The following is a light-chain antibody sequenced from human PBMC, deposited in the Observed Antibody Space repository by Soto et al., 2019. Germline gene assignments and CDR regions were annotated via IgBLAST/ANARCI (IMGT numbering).Light chain of an antibody. V-gene: IGKV3-20*01. J-gene: IGKJ2*01. CDR3: QQYGSSSYT. CDR2: GAS. CDR1: QSVSSSY. Sequence: EIVLTQSPGTLSLSPGERATLSCRASQSVSSSYLTWYLQKPGQAPRLLIYGASRRATGIPDRFSGSGSGTDFTLTISRLEPEDFAVYYCQQYGSSSYTFGQRTKLEIK.